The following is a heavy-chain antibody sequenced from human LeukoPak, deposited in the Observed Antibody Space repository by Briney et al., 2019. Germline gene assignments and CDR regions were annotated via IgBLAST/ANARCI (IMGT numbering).Heavy chain of an antibody. Sequence: PSETLSLTCTVSGGSLSSDYNYWSWIRQPAGKGLEWIGRIYTSGSTDYNPSLKSRVTISLDTSRNHFSLRLSSVTAADTAVYYCARDGGDWVTYLDYWGQGTLVTVSS. V-gene: IGHV4-61*02. CDR1: GGSLSSDYNY. CDR2: IYTSGST. D-gene: IGHD2-21*01. J-gene: IGHJ4*02. CDR3: ARDGGDWVTYLDY.